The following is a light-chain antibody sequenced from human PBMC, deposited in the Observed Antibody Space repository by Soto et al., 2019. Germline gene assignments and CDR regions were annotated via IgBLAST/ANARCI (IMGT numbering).Light chain of an antibody. CDR3: QQLNSYPLS. CDR2: AAS. Sequence: DIQLTQSPSFLSASVGDRVTITCRTSQDISSYLAWYQQKPGKAPQLLISAASTLQSGVPSRFSGSGSGTEITLTISSLQPEDFATYYCQQLNSYPLSFGGGAKVE. CDR1: QDISSY. V-gene: IGKV1-9*01. J-gene: IGKJ4*01.